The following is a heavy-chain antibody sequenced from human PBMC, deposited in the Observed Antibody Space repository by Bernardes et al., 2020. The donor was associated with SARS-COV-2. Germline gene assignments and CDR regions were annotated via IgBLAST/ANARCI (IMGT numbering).Heavy chain of an antibody. CDR1: GYTFSNYG. Sequence: ASVKVSCKASGYTFSNYGISWVRQAPGQGLEWMGWIGGYNGDTLKAQKFQGRITMTTDTSTSTAWMELTTLTSDDTAVYYCARDPKYDFWSGDSDFYFDYWGQGTTVTVSS. D-gene: IGHD3-3*01. CDR2: IGGYNGDT. V-gene: IGHV1-18*04. CDR3: ARDPKYDFWSGDSDFYFDY. J-gene: IGHJ4*03.